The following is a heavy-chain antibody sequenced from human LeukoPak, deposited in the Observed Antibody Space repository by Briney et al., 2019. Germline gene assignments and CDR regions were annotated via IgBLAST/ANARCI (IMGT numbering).Heavy chain of an antibody. Sequence: GGSLRLSCAASAFTFRSYAMIWVRQAPGKGLEWVSGISGSGGSTYYADSVKGRFTISRDNSKNTLYLQMNSLRAEDTAVYYCAKDLSVATVTYFDYWGQGTLVTVSS. CDR1: AFTFRSYA. CDR3: AKDLSVATVTYFDY. J-gene: IGHJ4*02. D-gene: IGHD4-17*01. CDR2: ISGSGGST. V-gene: IGHV3-23*01.